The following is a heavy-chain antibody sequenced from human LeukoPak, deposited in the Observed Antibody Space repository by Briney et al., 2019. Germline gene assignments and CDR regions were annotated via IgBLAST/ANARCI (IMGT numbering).Heavy chain of an antibody. V-gene: IGHV3-48*04. CDR2: ISSRGGTI. D-gene: IGHD2-21*02. CDR3: ARDKGDYSFDY. J-gene: IGHJ4*02. CDR1: GFPFSSYW. Sequence: GGSLRLSCAASGFPFSSYWMSWVRQAPGKGLEWVSYISSRGGTIYYADSVKGRFTISRDNAKNSLYLQVNSLRAEDTAVYYCARDKGDYSFDYWGQGTLVTVSS.